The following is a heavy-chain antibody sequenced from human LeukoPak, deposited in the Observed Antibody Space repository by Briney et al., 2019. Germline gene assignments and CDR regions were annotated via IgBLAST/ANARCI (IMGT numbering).Heavy chain of an antibody. CDR3: ARDQRIAVAGTPEH. CDR1: GYTLTSYG. V-gene: IGHV1-18*01. Sequence: ASVKVSCKASGYTLTSYGIGWVRQAPGQGLEWMGWISAYNGNTNYAQKLQGRVTMTTDTSTSTAYMELRSLRSDDTAVYYCARDQRIAVAGTPEHWGQGTLVTVSS. CDR2: ISAYNGNT. J-gene: IGHJ1*01. D-gene: IGHD6-19*01.